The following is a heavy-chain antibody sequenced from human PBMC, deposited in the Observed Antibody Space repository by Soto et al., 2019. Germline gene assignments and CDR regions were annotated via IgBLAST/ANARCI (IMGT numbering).Heavy chain of an antibody. CDR1: GFTFSSYA. V-gene: IGHV3-30-3*01. CDR2: ISYDGSNK. D-gene: IGHD6-19*01. Sequence: QVQLVESGGGVVQPGRSLRLSCAASGFTFSSYAMHWVRQAPGKGLEWVAVISYDGSNKYYADSVKGRFIISRDNSKNTLYLQMNSLRAEDTAVYYCARAEQWLVMQTWGQGTLVTVSS. J-gene: IGHJ5*02. CDR3: ARAEQWLVMQT.